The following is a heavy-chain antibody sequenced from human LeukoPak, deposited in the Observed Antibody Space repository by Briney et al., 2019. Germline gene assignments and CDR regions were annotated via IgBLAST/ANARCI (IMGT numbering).Heavy chain of an antibody. V-gene: IGHV3-23*01. CDR1: GFTFSNYG. D-gene: IGHD1-26*01. CDR3: AKGVGATPRVAFDI. J-gene: IGHJ3*02. CDR2: VNGDGGRT. Sequence: GGSLRLSCAASGFTFSNYGINWVRQAPGKGLEWVSGVNGDGGRTYYADSVKGRFTISRDNSKNTLYLQMNSLRAEDTAVYYCAKGVGATPRVAFDIWGQGTMVTVSS.